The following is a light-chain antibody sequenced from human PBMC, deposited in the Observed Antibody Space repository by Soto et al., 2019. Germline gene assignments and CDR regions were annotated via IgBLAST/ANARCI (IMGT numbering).Light chain of an antibody. V-gene: IGLV2-14*03. J-gene: IGLJ3*02. CDR1: SSDVGGYNY. Sequence: QSALTQPASVAGSPGQSITIACTGTSSDVGGYNYVSWYQLHPGKAPRLVIYDVSIRPPAVSDRFSGSTSGNTASLTISGLQAEDEADYYCSSYTATRPVVFGGGTKLTVL. CDR3: SSYTATRPVV. CDR2: DVS.